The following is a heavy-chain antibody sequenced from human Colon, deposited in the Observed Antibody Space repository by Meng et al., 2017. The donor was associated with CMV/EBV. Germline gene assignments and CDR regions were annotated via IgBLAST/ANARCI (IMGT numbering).Heavy chain of an antibody. CDR2: ISSSGSTI. J-gene: IGHJ4*02. Sequence: GESLKISCAASGFTFSDYYMSWIRQAPGKGLEWVSYISSSGSTIYYADSVKGRFTISRDNAKNSLYLQMNSLRAEDTAVYYCARATRITTTGTRVFDYWGQGTLVTVSS. CDR3: ARATRITTTGTRVFDY. V-gene: IGHV3-11*01. D-gene: IGHD1/OR15-1a*01. CDR1: GFTFSDYY.